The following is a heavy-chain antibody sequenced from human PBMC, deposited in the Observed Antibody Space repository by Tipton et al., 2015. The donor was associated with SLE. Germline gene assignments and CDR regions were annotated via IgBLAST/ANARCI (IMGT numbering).Heavy chain of an antibody. CDR2: IYPGDSDT. CDR1: GYSFTTYW. V-gene: IGHV5-51*03. Sequence: QLVQSGAEVKKPGESLKISCKGSGYSFTTYWIAWVRQMPGKGLEWMGIIYPGDSDTRYSPSFQGQVTISVDKSITTAYLQWSSLKASDSAIYYCARLPPPSQYGHFPKVYYWYFDLWGRGTLVTVSS. J-gene: IGHJ2*01. CDR3: ARLPPPSQYGHFPKVYYWYFDL. D-gene: IGHD2-8*01.